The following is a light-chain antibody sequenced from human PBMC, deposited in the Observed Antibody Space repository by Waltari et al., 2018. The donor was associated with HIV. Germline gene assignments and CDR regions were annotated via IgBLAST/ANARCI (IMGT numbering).Light chain of an antibody. CDR2: DDS. CDR1: KIGSKR. Sequence: SSALIQSPSVSVAPARTARITCGGHKIGSKRGHWYQHKTDQAPILDIYDDSDRPTGVPERFSGSSSGNTATLTIRSVEAGDEADYYCQVWDKSLYQVVFGGGTKVTVL. J-gene: IGLJ2*01. V-gene: IGLV3-21*01. CDR3: QVWDKSLYQVV.